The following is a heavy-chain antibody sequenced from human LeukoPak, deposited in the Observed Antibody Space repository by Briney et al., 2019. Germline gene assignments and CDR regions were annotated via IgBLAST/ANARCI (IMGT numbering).Heavy chain of an antibody. D-gene: IGHD6-13*01. CDR2: IYYSGST. Sequence: SDTLSLTCTVSGGSISSYYWSWIRQPPGKGLEWIGYIYYSGSTNYNPSLKSRVTISVDTSKNQFSLKLSSVTAADTAVYYCSRHRSSSSWLNYWGQGTLVTVSS. CDR3: SRHRSSSSWLNY. J-gene: IGHJ4*02. CDR1: GGSISSYY. V-gene: IGHV4-59*08.